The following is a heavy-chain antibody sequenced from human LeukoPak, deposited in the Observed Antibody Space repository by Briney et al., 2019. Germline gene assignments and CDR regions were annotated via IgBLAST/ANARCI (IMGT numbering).Heavy chain of an antibody. J-gene: IGHJ6*02. D-gene: IGHD1-26*01. CDR2: ISWNSGSI. CDR3: AKDIGTIVGATMDYYYYYGMDV. V-gene: IGHV3-9*01. CDR1: GFTFDDYA. Sequence: PGGSLRLSCAASGFTFDDYAMHWVRQAPGKGLEWVSGISWNSGSIGYADSVKGRFTISRDNAKNSLYLQMNSLRAEDTALYYCAKDIGTIVGATMDYYYYYGMDVWGQGTTVTVSS.